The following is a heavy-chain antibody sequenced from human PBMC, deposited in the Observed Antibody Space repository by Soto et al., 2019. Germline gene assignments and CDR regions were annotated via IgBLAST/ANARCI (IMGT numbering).Heavy chain of an antibody. CDR3: AREGGESSDGLYYFDS. CDR2: IYHSGST. Sequence: SETLSLTCAVSGGSISSGGYSWSWIRQPPGKGLEWIGYIYHSGSTYYNPSLKSRVTISIDTSKNQFSLKLSSVTAADTAVYFCAREGGESSDGLYYFDSWGQGSLVTVSS. V-gene: IGHV4-30-2*01. CDR1: GGSISSGGYS. D-gene: IGHD3-16*01. J-gene: IGHJ4*02.